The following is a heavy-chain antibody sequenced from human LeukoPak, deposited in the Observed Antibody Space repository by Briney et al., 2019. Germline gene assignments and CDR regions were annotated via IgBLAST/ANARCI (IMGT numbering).Heavy chain of an antibody. CDR2: ISAYNGNT. D-gene: IGHD3-9*01. CDR3: ARWYYDILTGYYNLDY. Sequence: ASVKVSCKASGYTFTSYGISWVRQAPGQGLEWMGWISAYNGNTNYAQKLQGRVTMTTDTSTSTAYMELRSLRSDDTAVYYCARWYYDILTGYYNLDYWGQGTLVTVSS. CDR1: GYTFTSYG. V-gene: IGHV1-18*01. J-gene: IGHJ4*02.